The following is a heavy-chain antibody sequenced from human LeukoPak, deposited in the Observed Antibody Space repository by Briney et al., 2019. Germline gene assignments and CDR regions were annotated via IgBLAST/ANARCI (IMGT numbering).Heavy chain of an antibody. CDR2: INHSGST. J-gene: IGHJ4*02. V-gene: IGHV4-34*01. D-gene: IGHD3/OR15-3a*01. Sequence: SDTLSLTCAVYGGSFSGYYWCWIRQPPGKGLEWIGEINHSGSTNYNPSLKSRVTISVDTSKNQFSLKLSSVTAADTAVYYCSGGRGRRYYFDYWGQGTLVTVSS. CDR1: GGSFSGYY. CDR3: SGGRGRRYYFDY.